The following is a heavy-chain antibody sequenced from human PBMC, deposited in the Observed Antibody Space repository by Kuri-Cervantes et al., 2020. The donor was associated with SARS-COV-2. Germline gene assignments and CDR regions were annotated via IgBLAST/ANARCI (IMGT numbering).Heavy chain of an antibody. CDR3: ARGMGRYSSSFDY. CDR2: ISSSSSTI. V-gene: IGHV3-48*01. Sequence: GESLKISCTASGFTFGDYAMSWVRQAPGKGLEWVSYISSSSSTIYYADSVKGRFTISRDNAKNSLYLQMNSLRAEDTAVYYCARGMGRYSSSFDYWGQGTLVTVSS. CDR1: GFTFGDYA. J-gene: IGHJ4*02. D-gene: IGHD6-6*01.